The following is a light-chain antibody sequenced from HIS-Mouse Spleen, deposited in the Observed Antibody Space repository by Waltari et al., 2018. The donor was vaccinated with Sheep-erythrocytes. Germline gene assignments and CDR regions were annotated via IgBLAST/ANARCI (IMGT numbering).Light chain of an antibody. J-gene: IGLJ3*02. CDR2: EDS. CDR1: ALPKKY. CDR3: YSTDSSGNHWV. V-gene: IGLV3-10*01. Sequence: SYELTQPPSVSVSPGQTARITCSGDALPKKYAYWYQQKSGQAPVLVIYEDSKRPSGIPGRFPGSTSGTMATLTISGAQVADEADYYCYSTDSSGNHWVFGGGTKLTVL.